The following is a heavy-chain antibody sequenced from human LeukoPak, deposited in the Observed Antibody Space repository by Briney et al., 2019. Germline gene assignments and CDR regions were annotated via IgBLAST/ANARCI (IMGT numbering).Heavy chain of an antibody. CDR2: INPNSGGT. Sequence: ASVKVSCKASGYTFTGYYMHWVRQAPGQGPEWMGWINPNSGGTNYAQKFQGWVTMTRDTSISTAYTELSRLRSDDTAVYYCARVQTYYYDSSGQGAFDIWGQGTMVTVSS. J-gene: IGHJ3*02. V-gene: IGHV1-2*04. D-gene: IGHD3-22*01. CDR1: GYTFTGYY. CDR3: ARVQTYYYDSSGQGAFDI.